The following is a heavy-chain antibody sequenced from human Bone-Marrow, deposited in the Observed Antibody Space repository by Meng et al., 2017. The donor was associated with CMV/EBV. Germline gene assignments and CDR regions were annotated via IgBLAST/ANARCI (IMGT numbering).Heavy chain of an antibody. D-gene: IGHD1-1*01. CDR1: GYTFSSHG. CDR3: TKSRGNGNLPYYCYGMEV. CDR2: ISPYNGNA. V-gene: IGHV1-18*01. Sequence: ASAKVFCKASGYTFSSHGISWVRQAPGQGLEWMGWISPYNGNAKYAQNLQGRVTMTTDTSTSTAYMELRSLRSDDTAVYYGTKSRGNGNLPYYCYGMEVWGQGTTVTVSS. J-gene: IGHJ6*02.